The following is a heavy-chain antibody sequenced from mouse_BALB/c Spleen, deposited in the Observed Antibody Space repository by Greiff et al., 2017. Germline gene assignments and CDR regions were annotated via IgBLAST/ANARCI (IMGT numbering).Heavy chain of an antibody. J-gene: IGHJ2*01. Sequence: LQQPGSELVRPGASVKLSCKASGYTFTSYWMHWVKQRPGQGLEWIGNIYPGSGSTNYDEKFKSKATLTVDTSSSTAYMQLSSLTSEDSAVYYCARDYPGYWGQGTTLTVSS. CDR1: GYTFTSYW. V-gene: IGHV1S22*01. D-gene: IGHD2-4*01. CDR3: ARDYPGY. CDR2: IYPGSGST.